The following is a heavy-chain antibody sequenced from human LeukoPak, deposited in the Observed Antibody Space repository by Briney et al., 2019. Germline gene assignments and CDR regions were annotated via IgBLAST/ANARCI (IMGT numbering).Heavy chain of an antibody. CDR2: ISSSSSYI. CDR1: GFTFSSYS. Sequence: GGSLRLSCAASGFTFSSYSMNWVRQAPGKGLEWVSSISSSSSYIYYADSVKGRFTISRDNAKNSLYLQMNSLRAEDTAMYYCARLVRSYSSSWYSVDYWGQGTLVTVSS. CDR3: ARLVRSYSSSWYSVDY. J-gene: IGHJ4*02. V-gene: IGHV3-21*01. D-gene: IGHD6-13*01.